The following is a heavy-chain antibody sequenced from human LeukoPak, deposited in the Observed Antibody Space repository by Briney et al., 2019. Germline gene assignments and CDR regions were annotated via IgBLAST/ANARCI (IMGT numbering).Heavy chain of an antibody. CDR1: GGSISSYSYY. V-gene: IGHV4-39*01. CDR2: INHSGST. J-gene: IGHJ5*02. Sequence: SETLSLTCTVSGGSISSYSYYWSWIRQPPGKGLEWIGEINHSGSTNYNPSLKSRVTISVDTSKNQFSLKLSSVTAADTAVYYCARPFERSRPTGGKRTMIPPRWFDPWGQGTLVTVSS. CDR3: ARPFERSRPTGGKRTMIPPRWFDP. D-gene: IGHD3-22*01.